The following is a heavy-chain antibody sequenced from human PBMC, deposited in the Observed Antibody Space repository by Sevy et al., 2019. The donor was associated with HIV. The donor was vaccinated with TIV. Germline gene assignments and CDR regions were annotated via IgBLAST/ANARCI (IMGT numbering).Heavy chain of an antibody. J-gene: IGHJ4*02. D-gene: IGHD3-22*01. CDR2: ITWNGGST. Sequence: GGSLRLSCAASGFNFDVYAMHWVRQAPGRRLEWVSVITWNGGSTYYADSVKGRFTISRDNSQNSLYFQLNRLRPEDIAFYYCAKEGGGYYDSSNDSQEGAYCFDSWGQGTLVTVSS. CDR1: GFNFDVYA. V-gene: IGHV3-43D*03. CDR3: AKEGGGYYDSSNDSQEGAYCFDS.